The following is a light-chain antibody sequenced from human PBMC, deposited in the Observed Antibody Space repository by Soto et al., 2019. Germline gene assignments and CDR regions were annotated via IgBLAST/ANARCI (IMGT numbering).Light chain of an antibody. CDR3: SSYTSGSTPYV. V-gene: IGLV2-14*01. J-gene: IGLJ1*01. CDR2: EVS. CDR1: SSDFGAYNS. Sequence: QSALTQPASLSGSPGQSITISCTGTSSDFGAYNSVSWYQQYPGKAPKLMIYEVSNRPSGVSNRFSGSKSGNTASLTISGLQAEDEADYYCSSYTSGSTPYVFGTGTKLTVL.